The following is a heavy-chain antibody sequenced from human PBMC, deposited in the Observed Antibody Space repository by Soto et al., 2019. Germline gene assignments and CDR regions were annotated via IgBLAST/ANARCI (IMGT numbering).Heavy chain of an antibody. CDR1: GYTFTSYA. Sequence: QVQLVQSGAEVKKPGASVKVSCKASGYTFTSYAMHWVRQAPGQRLEGMGWINAGNGNTKYSQKFQGRVTITRDTSASTAYMELSSLRSEDTAVYYCARDGFDYGDYVGFDYWGQGTLVTVSS. V-gene: IGHV1-3*01. CDR3: ARDGFDYGDYVGFDY. J-gene: IGHJ4*02. CDR2: INAGNGNT. D-gene: IGHD4-17*01.